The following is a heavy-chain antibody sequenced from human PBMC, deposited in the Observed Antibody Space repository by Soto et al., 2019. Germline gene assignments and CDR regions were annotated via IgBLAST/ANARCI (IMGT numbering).Heavy chain of an antibody. CDR3: TRLLAYCGGDCYPRDY. CDR2: IRSKANSYAT. J-gene: IGHJ4*02. D-gene: IGHD2-21*02. Sequence: GGSLRLSCAASGFTFSGSAMHWVRQASGKGLEWVGRIRSKANSYATAYAASVKGRFTISRDDSKNTAYLQMNSLKTEDTAVYYCTRLLAYCGGDCYPRDYWGQGTLVTVS. CDR1: GFTFSGSA. V-gene: IGHV3-73*01.